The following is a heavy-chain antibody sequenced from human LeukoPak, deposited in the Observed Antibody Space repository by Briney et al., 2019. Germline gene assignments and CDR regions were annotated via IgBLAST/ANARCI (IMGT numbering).Heavy chain of an antibody. Sequence: GGSLRPSCAASGFTFSSYSMNWVRQAPGKGLEWVSSISSSSSYTYYADSVRGRFTISRDNAKNSLYLQMNSLRAEDTAVYYCARAVDIVATITPYYFDYWGQGTLVTVSS. CDR3: ARAVDIVATITPYYFDY. CDR2: ISSSSSYT. D-gene: IGHD5-12*01. J-gene: IGHJ4*02. V-gene: IGHV3-21*01. CDR1: GFTFSSYS.